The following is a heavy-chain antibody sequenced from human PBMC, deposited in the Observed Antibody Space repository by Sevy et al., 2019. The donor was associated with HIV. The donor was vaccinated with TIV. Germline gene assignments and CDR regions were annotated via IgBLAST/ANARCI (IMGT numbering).Heavy chain of an antibody. D-gene: IGHD2-21*01. CDR3: GKEGGGEGGDH. J-gene: IGHJ4*02. Sequence: GSLRLSCAASGFSFSSYGMHWVRQAPGKGLEWMSYIQYDGSNKDYGDSVKGRFTISRDNSKNTLYLQMNSLRVEDTAGFYWGKEGGGEGGDHWGQGTLVTVSS. V-gene: IGHV3-30*02. CDR2: IQYDGSNK. CDR1: GFSFSSYG.